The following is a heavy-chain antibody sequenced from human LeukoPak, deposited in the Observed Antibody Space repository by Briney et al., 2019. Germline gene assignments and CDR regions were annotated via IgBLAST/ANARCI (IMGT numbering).Heavy chain of an antibody. J-gene: IGHJ4*02. CDR3: ARGAVEGVGAIALDY. CDR1: GYTFTSYD. Sequence: ASVKVSCKASGYTFTSYDINWVRQATGQGREWMGWMNPNSGNTGYAQKFQGRVTMTRNTSISTAYMELSSLRSEDTAVYYCARGAVEGVGAIALDYWGQGTLVTVSS. V-gene: IGHV1-8*01. CDR2: MNPNSGNT. D-gene: IGHD1-26*01.